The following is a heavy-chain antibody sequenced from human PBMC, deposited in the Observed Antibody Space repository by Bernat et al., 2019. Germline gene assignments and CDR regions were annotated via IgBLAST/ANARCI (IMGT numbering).Heavy chain of an antibody. Sequence: QVQLQESGPGLVKPSETLSLTCSVSGDSVSSDNYYWSWIRQPPGEGLEWIGYIFYTGSTNYKPSLKSRATISVDTSKNQVSLRLTSVTAADTAMYYCARAPGYGSVAAFDYWGQGTLVTVSS. D-gene: IGHD6-19*01. CDR1: GDSVSSDNYY. J-gene: IGHJ4*02. CDR3: ARAPGYGSVAAFDY. CDR2: IFYTGST. V-gene: IGHV4-61*01.